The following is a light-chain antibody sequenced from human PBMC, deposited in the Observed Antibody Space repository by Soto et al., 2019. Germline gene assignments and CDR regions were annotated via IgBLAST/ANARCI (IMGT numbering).Light chain of an antibody. CDR1: SSNIGINY. Sequence: QSVLTQPPSVSAAPGQKVTISCSGSSSNIGINYVSWYQHLPGTAPKLLIYDGNKRPSGIPDRFSGSKSGTSATLGITGLQTGDEADYYCGTWDSGLSAVFGGGTQLTVL. J-gene: IGLJ2*01. V-gene: IGLV1-51*01. CDR2: DGN. CDR3: GTWDSGLSAV.